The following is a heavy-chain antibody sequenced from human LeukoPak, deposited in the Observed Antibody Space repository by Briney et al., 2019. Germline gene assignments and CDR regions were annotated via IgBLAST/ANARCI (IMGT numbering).Heavy chain of an antibody. Sequence: ASVKVSCKASGYTFTSYGISWVRQAPGQGLEWMGWISTYNGYTNYAQKFQGRVTITTDTSTSTAHMELRSLRSDDTAVYYCAKFSRNTITFDYWGQGTLVTVSS. CDR2: ISTYNGYT. CDR3: AKFSRNTITFDY. J-gene: IGHJ4*02. D-gene: IGHD1-14*01. V-gene: IGHV1-18*01. CDR1: GYTFTSYG.